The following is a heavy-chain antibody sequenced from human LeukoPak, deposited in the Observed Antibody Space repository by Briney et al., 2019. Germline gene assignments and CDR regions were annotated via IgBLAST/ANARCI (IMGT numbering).Heavy chain of an antibody. D-gene: IGHD2-2*01. J-gene: IGHJ6*02. CDR2: ISGSGGST. CDR3: AKDIVVVPAAKEPDSYYYYGMDV. V-gene: IGHV3-23*01. CDR1: GFTFSSYA. Sequence: GGSLRLSCAASGFTFSSYAMSWVRQAPGEGLEWVSAISGSGGSTYYADSVKGRFTISRDNSKNTLYLQMNSLRAEDTAVYYCAKDIVVVPAAKEPDSYYYYGMDVWGQGTTVTVSS.